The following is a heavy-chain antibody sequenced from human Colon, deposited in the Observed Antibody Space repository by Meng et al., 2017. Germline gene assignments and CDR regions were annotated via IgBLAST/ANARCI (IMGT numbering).Heavy chain of an antibody. V-gene: IGHV4-31*03. CDR2: TYYDGST. Sequence: QVQLQESGSGLMKPSQTLSLTCSVSGASLSTGGYYWAWIRQHPGKGLEWVGYTYYDGSTYYNPSLTSRLTISMDTSKSQFSLKMTSVTAADTAIYYCARGGFGYSVPFDYWGQGTLVTVSS. CDR3: ARGGFGYSVPFDY. J-gene: IGHJ4*02. CDR1: GASLSTGGYY. D-gene: IGHD5/OR15-5a*01.